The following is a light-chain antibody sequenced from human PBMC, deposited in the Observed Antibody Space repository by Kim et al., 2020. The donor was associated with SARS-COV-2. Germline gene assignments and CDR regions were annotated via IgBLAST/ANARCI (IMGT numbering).Light chain of an antibody. CDR3: QHYGPTSH. CDR1: QTVITSF. CDR2: SAT. J-gene: IGKJ5*01. Sequence: SPGDSAPPSCGASQTVITSFLAWHQHRPGQAPRLLIYSATTRAAGIPDRFTGNGSGTDFTLTISRLEPEDSAVYYCQHYGPTSHFGQGTRLEIK. V-gene: IGKV3-20*01.